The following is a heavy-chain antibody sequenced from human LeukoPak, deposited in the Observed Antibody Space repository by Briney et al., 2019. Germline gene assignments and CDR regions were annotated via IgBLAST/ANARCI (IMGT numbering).Heavy chain of an antibody. J-gene: IGHJ5*02. CDR1: GYSFTSYW. CDR3: ARGLRYGKSNWFDP. CDR2: IDPSASYT. D-gene: IGHD3-9*01. V-gene: IGHV5-10-1*01. Sequence: GESLKISCKVSGYSFTSYWISWGGQMPGKGLEGMGGIDPSASYTNYSPSFQGHVTISADKSISTAYLQWSSLKASDTAMYYCARGLRYGKSNWFDPWGQGTLVTVSS.